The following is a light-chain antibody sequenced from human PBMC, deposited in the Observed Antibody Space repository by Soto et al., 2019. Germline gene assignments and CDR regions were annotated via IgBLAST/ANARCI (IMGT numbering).Light chain of an antibody. Sequence: IVLTQSPGILSLSPLEIASLSCGASQSISSGFLAWYQQKPGQAPRLLIYGASSRATGIPDRFSGTGSETDFTLTISRLEPEDFAVYYCQQHADWPLTFGGGTKVDIK. CDR1: QSISSGF. CDR3: QQHADWPLT. V-gene: IGKV3-20*01. CDR2: GAS. J-gene: IGKJ4*01.